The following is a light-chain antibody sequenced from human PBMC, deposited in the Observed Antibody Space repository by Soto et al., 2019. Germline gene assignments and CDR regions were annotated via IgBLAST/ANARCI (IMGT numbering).Light chain of an antibody. CDR2: GAF. CDR1: QSLSNNY. CDR3: QQYESSET. J-gene: IGKJ1*01. Sequence: EIVLTQSPGSLSLSPGERATLSCRASQSLSNNYLAWYQQKPGQAPRLLIYGAFSRAIGIPDRFSGSGSGTDFTLTISRLEPEDFAVYYCQQYESSETFGQGTKVEIK. V-gene: IGKV3-20*01.